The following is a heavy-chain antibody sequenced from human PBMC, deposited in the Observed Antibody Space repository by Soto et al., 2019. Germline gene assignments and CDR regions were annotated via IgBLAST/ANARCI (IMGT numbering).Heavy chain of an antibody. Sequence: QVQLQESGPGLVKPSQTLSLTCAVSGGSISSGGYYWSWIRQYAGKGLEWIAYIHHSGSTSYNPSLKSRVAMSVDTSKNQFSLKLTSVTAADTALYYCARGPGMDSPAYEFDYWGQGTLVYVSP. D-gene: IGHD3-16*01. J-gene: IGHJ4*02. V-gene: IGHV4-31*11. CDR1: GGSISSGGYY. CDR2: IHHSGST. CDR3: ARGPGMDSPAYEFDY.